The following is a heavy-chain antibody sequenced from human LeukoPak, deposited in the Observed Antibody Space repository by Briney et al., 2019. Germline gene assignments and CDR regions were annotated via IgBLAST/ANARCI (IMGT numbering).Heavy chain of an antibody. CDR2: IYTSGST. Sequence: PSDTLSLTCTVSGGSISSYYWSWIRQPAAKGLEGIGRIYTSGSTNYNPSLKSRVTMSVDTSKNQFSLKLSSATDADTAVYCCARQCAVTKEVGYYYYHVDVWGKGTTVTVSS. V-gene: IGHV4-4*07. CDR3: ARQCAVTKEVGYYYYHVDV. D-gene: IGHD4-17*01. J-gene: IGHJ6*03. CDR1: GGSISSYY.